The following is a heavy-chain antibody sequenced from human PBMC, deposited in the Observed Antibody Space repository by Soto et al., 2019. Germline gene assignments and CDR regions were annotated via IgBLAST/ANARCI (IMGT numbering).Heavy chain of an antibody. CDR3: ARELVGATTHYFDY. CDR2: IIPILGIA. J-gene: IGHJ4*02. V-gene: IGHV1-69*08. D-gene: IGHD1-26*01. Sequence: QVQLVQSGAEVKKPGSSVKVSCKASGGTFSSYTISWVRQAPGQGLEWMGRIIPILGIANYAQRFQGRVTIHADKSTSTAYMELSSLRSEDTAVYYCARELVGATTHYFDYWGQGTLVTVSS. CDR1: GGTFSSYT.